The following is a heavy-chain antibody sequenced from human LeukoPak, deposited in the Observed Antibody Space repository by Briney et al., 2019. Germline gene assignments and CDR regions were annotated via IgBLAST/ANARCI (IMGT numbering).Heavy chain of an antibody. CDR1: GFTFSSYA. CDR2: ISGSGGNT. J-gene: IGHJ3*02. D-gene: IGHD5-24*01. CDR3: ARERDGYNLWAFDI. V-gene: IGHV3-23*01. Sequence: GGSLTLSCAASGFTFSSYAMTWVRQAPGKGLEWVSGISGSGGNTYYADSVKGRFTISRDNSKNTLYLQMNSLRAEDTAVYYCARERDGYNLWAFDIWGQGTMVTVSS.